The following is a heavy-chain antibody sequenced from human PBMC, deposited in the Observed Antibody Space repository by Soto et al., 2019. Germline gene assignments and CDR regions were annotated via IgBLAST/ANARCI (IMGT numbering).Heavy chain of an antibody. J-gene: IGHJ4*02. D-gene: IGHD3-16*01. CDR3: ARDLGSLRGDYYFDY. V-gene: IGHV3-21*01. CDR2: ISSSSSYI. Sequence: GGSLRLFCAASGFTFSSYSMNWVRQAPGKGLEWVSSISSSSSYIYYADSVKGRFTISRDNAKNSLYLQMNSLRAEDTAVYYCARDLGSLRGDYYFDYWGQGTLVTVSS. CDR1: GFTFSSYS.